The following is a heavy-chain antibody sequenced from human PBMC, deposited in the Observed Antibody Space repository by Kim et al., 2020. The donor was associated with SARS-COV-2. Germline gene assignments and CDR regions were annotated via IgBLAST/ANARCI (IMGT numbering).Heavy chain of an antibody. D-gene: IGHD4-17*01. CDR3: ARDKDYGDYGWTVRAFDI. J-gene: IGHJ3*02. Sequence: GGSLRLSCAASGFTFSSYTLNWVRQAPGKGLEWVSSISSSSSYIYYADSVKGRFTISRDNAKNSLYLQMNSLRAEDTAVYYCARDKDYGDYGWTVRAFDIWGQGTMVTVSS. CDR1: GFTFSSYT. CDR2: ISSSSSYI. V-gene: IGHV3-21*01.